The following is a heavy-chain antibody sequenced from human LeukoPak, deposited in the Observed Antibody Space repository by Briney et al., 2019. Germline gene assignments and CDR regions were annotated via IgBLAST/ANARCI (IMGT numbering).Heavy chain of an antibody. CDR3: ARRDDSSGYHKIFDY. CDR1: GDSISSGPYY. V-gene: IGHV4-39*01. D-gene: IGHD3-22*01. CDR2: IYYGENT. Sequence: SETLSLTCTVSGDSISSGPYYWGWIRQPPGKGLEWIGNIYYGENTYYNPSHKSRVTISIDTSNNQFYLKLSSLTAADTAVYYCARRDDSSGYHKIFDYWGQGTLVTVSS. J-gene: IGHJ4*02.